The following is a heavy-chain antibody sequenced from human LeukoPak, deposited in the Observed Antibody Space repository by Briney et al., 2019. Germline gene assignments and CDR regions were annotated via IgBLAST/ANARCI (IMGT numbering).Heavy chain of an antibody. CDR2: LYWDDDK. Sequence: ESGPTLVNPTQTLTLTCTLSGFSLSTPGVTVGWIRQSPGRALECLAPLYWDDDKRYSPSLKSRLTITKDTSKNQVVLTMTNMDPVDTATYFCAHSSSSRTYCTICDAFGIWGQGTVVTVSS. CDR3: AHSSSSRTYCTICDAFGI. V-gene: IGHV2-5*02. J-gene: IGHJ3*02. D-gene: IGHD6-13*01. CDR1: GFSLSTPGVT.